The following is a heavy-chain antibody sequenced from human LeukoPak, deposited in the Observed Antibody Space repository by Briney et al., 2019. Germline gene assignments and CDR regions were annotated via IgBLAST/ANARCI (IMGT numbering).Heavy chain of an antibody. Sequence: SETLSLTCAVYGGSFSGYYWSWIRQPPGKGLEWIGEINHSGSTNYNPSLKSRVTISVDTSKNQFSLKLSSVTAADTAVYYCARGPYRGSYDFWSGYLGNWGQGTLVTVSS. CDR1: GGSFSGYY. D-gene: IGHD3-3*01. CDR2: INHSGST. CDR3: ARGPYRGSYDFWSGYLGN. J-gene: IGHJ4*02. V-gene: IGHV4-34*01.